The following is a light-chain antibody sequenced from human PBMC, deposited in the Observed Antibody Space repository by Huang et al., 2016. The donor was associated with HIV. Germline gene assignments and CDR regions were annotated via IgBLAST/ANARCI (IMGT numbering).Light chain of an antibody. J-gene: IGKJ3*01. CDR2: GSS. CDR3: QRYDNWPKFT. CDR1: QSVTSN. V-gene: IGKV3-15*01. Sequence: EIVMTQSPDTLSVSPGERATLSCRASQSVTSNLAWYQQKPGQAPRLLIYGSSTRATGIPARFSGIGSGTEFTLTISSLQSEDFAVYYCQRYDNWPKFTFGPGTKVDIK.